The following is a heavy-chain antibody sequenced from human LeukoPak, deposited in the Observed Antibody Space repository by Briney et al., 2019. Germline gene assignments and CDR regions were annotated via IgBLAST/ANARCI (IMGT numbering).Heavy chain of an antibody. CDR2: ISSRSSYI. J-gene: IGHJ4*02. Sequence: GGSLRLSCAASGFTFSSHSTNWVRQAPGERLEWVSSISSRSSYIYYADSVKGRFTISRDNSKNTLFLQMNSLRAEDTAVYYCAKDTYSSSPYYFDYWGQGTLVTVSS. CDR1: GFTFSSHS. CDR3: AKDTYSSSPYYFDY. V-gene: IGHV3-21*04. D-gene: IGHD6-6*01.